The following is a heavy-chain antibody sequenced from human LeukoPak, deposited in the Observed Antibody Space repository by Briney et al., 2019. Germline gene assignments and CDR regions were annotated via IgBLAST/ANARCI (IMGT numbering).Heavy chain of an antibody. Sequence: VASVKVSCKASGGSFSSYAISWVRQAPGQGLEWMGRIIPIFGIANYAQKFQGRVTITADKSTSTAYMELSSLRSEDTAVYYCAGGPLSSVTPPNWFDPWGQGTLVTVSS. V-gene: IGHV1-69*04. CDR2: IIPIFGIA. CDR3: AGGPLSSVTPPNWFDP. D-gene: IGHD3-16*02. J-gene: IGHJ5*02. CDR1: GGSFSSYA.